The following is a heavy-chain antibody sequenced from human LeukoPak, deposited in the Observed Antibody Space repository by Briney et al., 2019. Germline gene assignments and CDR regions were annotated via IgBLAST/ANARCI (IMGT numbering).Heavy chain of an antibody. CDR3: AKDHGGSYYSSEDWFDP. V-gene: IGHV3-23*01. D-gene: IGHD1-26*01. CDR1: GFTFGTYA. J-gene: IGHJ5*02. CDR2: ISGGGDDT. Sequence: GGSLRLSCAASGFTFGTYAMSWVRQAPGKGLEWISAISGGGDDTYYADSVKGRFTISRDNSKNTLYLQMNSLRAEDTALYYCAKDHGGSYYSSEDWFDPWGQGTLVTVSS.